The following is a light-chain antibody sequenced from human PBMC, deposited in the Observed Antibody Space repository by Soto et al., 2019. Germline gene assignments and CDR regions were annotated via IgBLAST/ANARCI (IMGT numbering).Light chain of an antibody. CDR3: QQYDNLPLT. V-gene: IGKV1-33*01. CDR2: DAS. Sequence: DIQMTQSPSSLSASVGDRVTITCQASQDISNYLNWYHQKPGKAPKLLIYDASNLETGVPSRFSASGSGTDFTFTISSLQPEYIATYCCQQYDNLPLTFGGGTKVEIK. CDR1: QDISNY. J-gene: IGKJ4*01.